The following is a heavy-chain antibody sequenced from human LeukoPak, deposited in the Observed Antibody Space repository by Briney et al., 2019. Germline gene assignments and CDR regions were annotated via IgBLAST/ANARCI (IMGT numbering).Heavy chain of an antibody. V-gene: IGHV3-23*01. Sequence: GGSLRLSCAASGFTFSSYAMSWVRQAPGKGLEWVSAISGSGGSTYYADSVKGRFTISRDNSKNTLYLQMNSLRAEDTAVYYCAKDYNYDFWSGYYTFHWGQGTLVTVSS. CDR1: GFTFSSYA. CDR3: AKDYNYDFWSGYYTFH. J-gene: IGHJ4*02. D-gene: IGHD3-3*01. CDR2: ISGSGGST.